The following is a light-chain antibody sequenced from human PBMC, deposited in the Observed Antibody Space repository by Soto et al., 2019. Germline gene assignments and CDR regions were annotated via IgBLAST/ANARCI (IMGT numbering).Light chain of an antibody. CDR1: SSNIGAHT. Sequence: QSVLTQSPSASGTPGQRVTISCSGSSSNIGAHTVDWYQLLPGTAPKVLIYVDNQRPSGVPDRFSGSKSGTSASLAIDRLQSGDEADYYCAAWDDSLNGFVVGTGTKVTVL. V-gene: IGLV1-44*01. J-gene: IGLJ1*01. CDR2: VDN. CDR3: AAWDDSLNGFV.